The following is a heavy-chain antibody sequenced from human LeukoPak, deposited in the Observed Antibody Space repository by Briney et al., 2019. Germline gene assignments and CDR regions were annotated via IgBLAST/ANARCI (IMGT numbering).Heavy chain of an antibody. V-gene: IGHV4-59*01. CDR1: GGSISSYY. CDR3: ARCHLWSCYNGFDI. J-gene: IGHJ3*02. D-gene: IGHD2-2*02. CDR2: IYYSGST. Sequence: PSETLSLTCTVSGGSISSYYWSWIRQPPGKGLEWIGYIYYSGSTNYNPSLKSRVTISVDTSKNQFSLKLSSVTAADTAVYYCARCHLWSCYNGFDIWGQGTMVTVSS.